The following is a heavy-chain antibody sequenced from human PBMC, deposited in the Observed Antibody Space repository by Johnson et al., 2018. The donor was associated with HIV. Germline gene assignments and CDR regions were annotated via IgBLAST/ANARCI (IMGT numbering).Heavy chain of an antibody. CDR3: AGSQYSSRRHDGFDI. Sequence: QVQLVESGGGLVKPGGSLRLSCAASGFTFSSYGMHWVRQAPGKGLEWVAVISYDGSNKYYADSVKGRFTISRDNAKNSLFLQMNSLRADDTAMYYCAGSQYSSRRHDGFDIWGQGTMVTVSS. CDR1: GFTFSSYG. V-gene: IGHV3-30*03. D-gene: IGHD6-13*01. CDR2: ISYDGSNK. J-gene: IGHJ3*02.